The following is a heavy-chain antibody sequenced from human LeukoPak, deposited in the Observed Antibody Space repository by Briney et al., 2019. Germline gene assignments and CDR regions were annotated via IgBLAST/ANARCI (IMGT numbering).Heavy chain of an antibody. J-gene: IGHJ4*02. CDR2: ISSYNGNT. V-gene: IGHV1-18*01. CDR3: ARVNLRAFDF. CDR1: GYTFTNYG. Sequence: ASVKVSCKASGYTFTNYGFSWVRQAPGQGLEWMGWISSYNGNTNFAQKLQGRVTMTTDTPTRTAYMELRSLRSDDTAVYYCARVNLRAFDFWGQGTLVTVSS.